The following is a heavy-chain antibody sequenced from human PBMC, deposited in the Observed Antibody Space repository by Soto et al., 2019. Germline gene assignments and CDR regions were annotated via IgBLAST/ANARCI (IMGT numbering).Heavy chain of an antibody. J-gene: IGHJ6*03. Sequence: GGSLRLSCAASGFTFSSYGMHWVRQAPGKGLEWVAVISYDGSNKYYADSVKGRFTISRDNSKNTLYLQMNSLRAEDTAVYYCAKSSRYYYYYMDVWGKGTTVTVSS. V-gene: IGHV3-30*18. CDR3: AKSSRYYYYYMDV. CDR1: GFTFSSYG. CDR2: ISYDGSNK.